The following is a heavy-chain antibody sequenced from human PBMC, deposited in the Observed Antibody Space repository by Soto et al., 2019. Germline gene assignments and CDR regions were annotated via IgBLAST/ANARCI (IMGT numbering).Heavy chain of an antibody. Sequence: QVQLVQSGAEVKKPGASVKVSCKASGYTFTSYAMHWVRQAPGQRLEWMGWINAGNGNTKYSQKFQGRVTITRDTSASTAYMELSSLRSEDTAVYYCARTPRDIVVVPAAPTNYYFDYWGQGTLVTVSS. CDR2: INAGNGNT. J-gene: IGHJ4*02. CDR3: ARTPRDIVVVPAAPTNYYFDY. V-gene: IGHV1-3*01. CDR1: GYTFTSYA. D-gene: IGHD2-2*01.